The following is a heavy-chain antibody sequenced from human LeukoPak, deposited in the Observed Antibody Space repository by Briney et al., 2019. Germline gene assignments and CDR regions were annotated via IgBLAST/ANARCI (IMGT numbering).Heavy chain of an antibody. D-gene: IGHD3-22*01. CDR3: VGYYDSRGYFDL. CDR1: GFTFSSYS. CDR2: ISSSSSYI. V-gene: IGHV3-21*04. Sequence: PGGSLRLSCAASGFTFSSYSMNWVRQAPGKGLEWVSSISSSSSYIYSADSVKGRFTISRDNSKDSLYLQMSSLREDDTAVYFCVGYYDSRGYFDLWGQGTLVTVSS. J-gene: IGHJ4*02.